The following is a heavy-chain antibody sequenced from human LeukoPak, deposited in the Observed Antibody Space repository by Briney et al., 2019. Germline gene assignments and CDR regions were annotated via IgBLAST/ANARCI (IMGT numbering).Heavy chain of an antibody. CDR1: GFTFSDYT. J-gene: IGHJ4*02. D-gene: IGHD5-12*01. CDR2: ISNDGSNK. Sequence: PGRSLRLSRAASGFTFSDYTLHWVRQAPGKGLEWVSLISNDGSNKHYADSVQGGFTISRDNSKNTLYLQMNSLRSEDTAVYYCARNPYGGYHFDYWGQGTLVTVSS. CDR3: ARNPYGGYHFDY. V-gene: IGHV3-30*04.